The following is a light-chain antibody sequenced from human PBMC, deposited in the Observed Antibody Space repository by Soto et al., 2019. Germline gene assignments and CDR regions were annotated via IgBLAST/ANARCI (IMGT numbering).Light chain of an antibody. CDR2: GAS. CDR1: QRVVDTY. Sequence: EIVLTQSPGTLSLSPGERATLSCRASQRVVDTYLAGYQQKPGQPPRLLIYGASNRATGIPDRFSGSGSGTDFTLTVSRLEPEDFAVYYCQFGTLVWTFGQGTKVEIK. V-gene: IGKV3-20*01. J-gene: IGKJ1*01. CDR3: QFGTLVWT.